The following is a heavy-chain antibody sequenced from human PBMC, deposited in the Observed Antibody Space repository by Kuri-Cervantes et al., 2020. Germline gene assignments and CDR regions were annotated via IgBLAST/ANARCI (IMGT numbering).Heavy chain of an antibody. CDR3: ARVGPNDYVWGTYRT. CDR2: IYYSGST. J-gene: IGHJ5*02. V-gene: IGHV4-39*07. Sequence: SETLSLTCTVSGGSISSSSYYWGWIRQPPGKGLEWIGSIYYSGSTCYNPSLKSRVTISVDTSKNQFSLRLSSVTAADTAVYYCARVGPNDYVWGTYRTWGQGTLVTVSS. D-gene: IGHD3-16*02. CDR1: GGSISSSSYY.